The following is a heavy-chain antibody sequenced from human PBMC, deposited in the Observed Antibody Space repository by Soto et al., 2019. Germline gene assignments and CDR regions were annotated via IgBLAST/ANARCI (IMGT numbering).Heavy chain of an antibody. J-gene: IGHJ4*02. CDR1: GYTFTSYG. D-gene: IGHD6-19*01. Sequence: QVQLVQSGAEVKKPGASVKVSCKASGYTFTSYGISWVRQAPGQGLEWMGWISAYNGNTNYAQKLQGRVTMTTDTSKSTGYMEMERLRSDDTDVYYCARAGSVDVAGILGCYFDFWGQGTLVTVSS. V-gene: IGHV1-18*01. CDR3: ARAGSVDVAGILGCYFDF. CDR2: ISAYNGNT.